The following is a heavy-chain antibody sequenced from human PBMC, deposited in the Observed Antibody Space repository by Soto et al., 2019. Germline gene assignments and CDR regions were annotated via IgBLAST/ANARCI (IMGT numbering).Heavy chain of an antibody. CDR2: IKQDGSEK. CDR3: ARDLWFGELHNWFDP. V-gene: IGHV3-7*03. J-gene: IGHJ5*02. CDR1: GFTFSSYL. D-gene: IGHD3-10*01. Sequence: GGSLRLSCAASGFTFSSYLMSWVRQAPGKGLEWVANIKQDGSEKYYVDSVKGRFTISRDNAKNSLYLQMNSLRAEDTAVYYCARDLWFGELHNWFDPWGQGTLVTVSS.